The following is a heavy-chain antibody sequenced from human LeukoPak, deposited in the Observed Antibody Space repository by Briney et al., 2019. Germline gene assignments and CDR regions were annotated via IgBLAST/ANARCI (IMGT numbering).Heavy chain of an antibody. CDR2: IKSKTDGGTT. J-gene: IGHJ4*02. D-gene: IGHD3-10*01. CDR3: TTEDITMVRVALDY. CDR1: GFTFSNAW. V-gene: IGHV3-15*01. Sequence: GGSLRLSCAASGFTFSNAWMSWVRQAPGKGLEWVGRIKSKTDGGTTDYAAPVKGRFTISRDDSKNTLYLQMNSLKTEDTAVYYCTTEDITMVRVALDYWGQGTLVTVSS.